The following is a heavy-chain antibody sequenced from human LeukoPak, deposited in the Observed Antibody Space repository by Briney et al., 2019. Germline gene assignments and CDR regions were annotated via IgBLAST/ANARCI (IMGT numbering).Heavy chain of an antibody. D-gene: IGHD3-22*01. CDR3: ARDPYYDSSGYSHAFDI. Sequence: ASVKVSCKASGYTFTSYGISWVRQATGQGLEWMGWISAYNGNTNYAQKLQGRVTMTTDTSTSTAYMELRSLRSDDTAVYYCARDPYYDSSGYSHAFDIWGQGTMVTVSS. V-gene: IGHV1-18*01. CDR2: ISAYNGNT. CDR1: GYTFTSYG. J-gene: IGHJ3*02.